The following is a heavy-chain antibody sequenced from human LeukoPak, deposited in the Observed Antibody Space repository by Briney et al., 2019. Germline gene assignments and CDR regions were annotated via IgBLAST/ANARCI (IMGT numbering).Heavy chain of an antibody. CDR2: IRRKPQSYTT. Sequence: GSLRLSCAASGFTFSDHFMDWVRQAPGKGLEWVGRIRRKPQSYTTEYAASVKGRFTFSRDDSKNSLYLQMNSLETEDTAVYHCARVSATTGGTDALDLWGQGTMVTVSS. J-gene: IGHJ3*01. V-gene: IGHV3-72*01. D-gene: IGHD1-1*01. CDR1: GFTFSDHF. CDR3: ARVSATTGGTDALDL.